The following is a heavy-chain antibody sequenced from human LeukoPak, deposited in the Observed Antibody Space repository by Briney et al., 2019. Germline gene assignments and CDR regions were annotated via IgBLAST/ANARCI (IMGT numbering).Heavy chain of an antibody. CDR1: GFTFSSYG. J-gene: IGHJ3*02. CDR2: IRYDGSNK. Sequence: PGGSLRLSCAASGFTFSSYGMHWLRQAPGKGLEWVAYIRYDGSNKYYADSVKGRFTISRDNSKNTLYLQMNSLRAEDTAVYYCAKDSTDAFDTWGQGKLVTVSS. V-gene: IGHV3-30*02. CDR3: AKDSTDAFDT.